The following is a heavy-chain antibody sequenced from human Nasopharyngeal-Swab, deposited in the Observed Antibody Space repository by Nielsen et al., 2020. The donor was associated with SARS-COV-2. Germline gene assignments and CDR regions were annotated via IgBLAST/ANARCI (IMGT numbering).Heavy chain of an antibody. CDR2: ISSSSSTI. Sequence: GGSLRLSCAASGFTFSSYSMNWVRQAPGKGFEWVSYISSSSSTIYYADSVKGRFTISRDNAKNSLYLQMNSLRDEDTAVYYCAREPAARPPAPDYYYYYGMDVWGQGTTVTVSS. D-gene: IGHD6-6*01. CDR3: AREPAARPPAPDYYYYYGMDV. CDR1: GFTFSSYS. J-gene: IGHJ6*02. V-gene: IGHV3-48*02.